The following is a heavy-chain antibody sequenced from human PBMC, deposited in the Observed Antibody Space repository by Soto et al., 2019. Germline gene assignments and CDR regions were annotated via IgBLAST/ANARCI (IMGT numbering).Heavy chain of an antibody. Sequence: ASVKVSCKASGYTFTGYYMHWVRQAPGQGLEWMGWINPNSGGTNYAQKFQGWVNMTRDTSISTAYMELSRLRSDDTAVYYCARGQTGDDAFDIWGQGTMVTVSS. CDR1: GYTFTGYY. D-gene: IGHD7-27*01. V-gene: IGHV1-2*04. CDR3: ARGQTGDDAFDI. J-gene: IGHJ3*02. CDR2: INPNSGGT.